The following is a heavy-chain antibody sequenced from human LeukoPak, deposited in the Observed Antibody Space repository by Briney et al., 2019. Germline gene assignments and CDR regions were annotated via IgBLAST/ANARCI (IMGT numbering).Heavy chain of an antibody. CDR2: TSGSGDST. J-gene: IGHJ4*02. CDR3: ARHLSGITGYTYGRGIDY. CDR1: GFTFSNYG. Sequence: PGGNLRLSCAASGFTFSNYGMSWVRQAPGKGLEWVSATSGSGDSTYYADSVKGRFTISRDNAKTSLYLQMSSLRAEDTAVYYCARHLSGITGYTYGRGIDYWGQGTLVTVSS. V-gene: IGHV3-23*01. D-gene: IGHD5-18*01.